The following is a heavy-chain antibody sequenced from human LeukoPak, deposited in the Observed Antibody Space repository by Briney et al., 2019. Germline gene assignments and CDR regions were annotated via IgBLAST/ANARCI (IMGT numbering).Heavy chain of an antibody. Sequence: PGGSLRLSCAASGFTFSRYSMNWVRQAPGKGLEWVSSISISSNYKYYPHSLKGRFTISRDNAKNSLYLQMNSLRAEDTAVYYCARDRDNYMDVWGKGTTVTISS. CDR2: ISISSNYK. CDR3: ARDRDNYMDV. CDR1: GFTFSRYS. J-gene: IGHJ6*03. V-gene: IGHV3-21*01.